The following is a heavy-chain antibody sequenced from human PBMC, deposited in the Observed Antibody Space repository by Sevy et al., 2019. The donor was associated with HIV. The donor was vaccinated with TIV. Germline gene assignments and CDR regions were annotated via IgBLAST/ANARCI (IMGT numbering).Heavy chain of an antibody. CDR3: ARAHRYGIAAAGRIDY. D-gene: IGHD6-13*01. CDR2: INHNSGGT. CDR1: GYTFTGYY. J-gene: IGHJ4*02. V-gene: IGHV1-2*02. Sequence: ASVKVSCKASGYTFTGYYMHWVRQAPGQGLEWMGWINHNSGGTNYAQKFQGRVTMTRDTSISTAYMELSRLRSDDTAVYYCARAHRYGIAAAGRIDYWGQGTLVTVSS.